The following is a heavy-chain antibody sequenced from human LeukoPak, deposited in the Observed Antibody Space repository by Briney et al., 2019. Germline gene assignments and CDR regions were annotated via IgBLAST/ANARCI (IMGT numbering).Heavy chain of an antibody. Sequence: GGSLRLSCAASGFTFRSYTMSWVRQAPGGGLEWVSAIDGLGYSTYYVDSVDGRFTISRDNSQNTLYLEMNSLTVEDTAVYYCAKELRSHTGWPFDYWGQGALVTVSS. CDR1: GFTFRSYT. D-gene: IGHD6-19*01. J-gene: IGHJ4*02. CDR2: IDGLGYST. V-gene: IGHV3-23*01. CDR3: AKELRSHTGWPFDY.